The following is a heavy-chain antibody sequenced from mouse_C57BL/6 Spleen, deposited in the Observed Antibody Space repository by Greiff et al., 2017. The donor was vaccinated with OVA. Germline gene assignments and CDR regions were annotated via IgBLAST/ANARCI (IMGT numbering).Heavy chain of an antibody. CDR3: ARSEDYGSSYWFAY. V-gene: IGHV1-26*01. D-gene: IGHD1-1*01. Sequence: EVQLQQSGPELVKPGASVKISCKASGYTFTDYYMNWVKQSHGKSLEWVGDINPNNGGTSYNQKFKGKATLTVDKSSSTAYMELRSLTSEDSAVYYCARSEDYGSSYWFAYWGQGTLVTVSA. CDR1: GYTFTDYY. J-gene: IGHJ3*01. CDR2: INPNNGGT.